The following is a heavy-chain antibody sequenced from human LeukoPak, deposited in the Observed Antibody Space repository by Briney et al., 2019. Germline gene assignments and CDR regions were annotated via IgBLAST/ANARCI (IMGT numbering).Heavy chain of an antibody. CDR1: GGTFSSYA. CDR3: ARDLLRWELKYYFDY. J-gene: IGHJ4*02. V-gene: IGHV1-69*04. Sequence: GASVKVSCKASGGTFSSYAISWVRQAPGQGLEWMGRIIPILGIANYAQKFQGRVTITADKSTSTAYMELSSLRSEDTAVYYCARDLLRWELKYYFDYWGQGTLVTVSS. D-gene: IGHD1-26*01. CDR2: IIPILGIA.